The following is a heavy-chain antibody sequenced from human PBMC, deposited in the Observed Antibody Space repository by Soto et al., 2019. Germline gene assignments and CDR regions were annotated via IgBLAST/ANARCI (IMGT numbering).Heavy chain of an antibody. Sequence: EVQLLESGGGLAQPGASLRLSCAASGFTFSNYAMSWVRQAPGKGLEWVSSITGSGDYTDYADSVKGRFTISRDNSKNTLYLQMNSLRAGDTAVYYCAKARYFDSTGYLYYFDYWGQGTLITVSS. CDR1: GFTFSNYA. D-gene: IGHD3-22*01. J-gene: IGHJ4*02. V-gene: IGHV3-23*01. CDR3: AKARYFDSTGYLYYFDY. CDR2: ITGSGDYT.